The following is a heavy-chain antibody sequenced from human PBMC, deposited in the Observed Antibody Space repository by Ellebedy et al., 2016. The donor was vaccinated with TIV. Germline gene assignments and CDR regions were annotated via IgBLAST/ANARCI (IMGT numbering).Heavy chain of an antibody. CDR2: ISGSGGST. V-gene: IGHV3-23*01. CDR3: AKGLWELPLDP. D-gene: IGHD2-21*01. CDR1: GFSFSSYA. J-gene: IGHJ5*02. Sequence: PGGSLRLSCAPSGFSFSSYAMSCVRPAPGKGLAWVSAISGSGGSTYYADSVKGRFTISRDNSKNTLYLQMNSLRAEDTAVYYCAKGLWELPLDPWGQGTLVTVSS.